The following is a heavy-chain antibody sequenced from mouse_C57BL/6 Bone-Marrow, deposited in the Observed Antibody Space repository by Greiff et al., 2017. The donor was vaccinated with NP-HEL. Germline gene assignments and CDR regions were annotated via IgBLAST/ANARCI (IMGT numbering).Heavy chain of an antibody. CDR3: ARGIYYGIYEGYFDY. D-gene: IGHD2-1*01. Sequence: QVQLQQPGAELVKPGASVKLSCKASGYTFTSYWMHWVKQRPGRGLEWIGRIDPNSGGTKSNEKFKSKATLTVDKPYSTAYMQLSSLNSEDSAVYYCARGIYYGIYEGYFDYWGKGTTLTVSS. V-gene: IGHV1-72*01. CDR2: IDPNSGGT. J-gene: IGHJ2*01. CDR1: GYTFTSYW.